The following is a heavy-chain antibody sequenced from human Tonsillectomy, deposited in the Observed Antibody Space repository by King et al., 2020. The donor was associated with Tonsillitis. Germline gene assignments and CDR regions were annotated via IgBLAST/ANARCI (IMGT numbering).Heavy chain of an antibody. V-gene: IGHV3-21*01. CDR2: ISSSSSYI. CDR3: AREPPYDILTGYYYYYGMDV. Sequence: VQLVESGGGLVKPGGSLRLSCAASGFTFSSYNMNWVRKAPGKGLEWVSSISSSSSYIYYADPVKGRFTISRDNAKNSLYLQMNSLRAEDTAVYYCAREPPYDILTGYYYYYGMDVWGQGTTVTVSS. D-gene: IGHD3-9*01. J-gene: IGHJ6*02. CDR1: GFTFSSYN.